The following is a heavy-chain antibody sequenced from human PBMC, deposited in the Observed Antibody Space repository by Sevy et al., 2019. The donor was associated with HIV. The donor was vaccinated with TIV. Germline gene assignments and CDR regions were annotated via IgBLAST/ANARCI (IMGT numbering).Heavy chain of an antibody. CDR3: ARKRYCSSTSCYTGFDY. CDR2: ISSSSSYI. V-gene: IGHV3-21*01. D-gene: IGHD2-2*02. J-gene: IGHJ4*02. Sequence: GESPKISCAASGFTFSSYSMNWVRQAPGKGLEWVSSISSSSSYIYYADSVKGRFSISRDNAKNSLYLQMNSLRAEDTAVYYCARKRYCSSTSCYTGFDYWGQGTLVTVSS. CDR1: GFTFSSYS.